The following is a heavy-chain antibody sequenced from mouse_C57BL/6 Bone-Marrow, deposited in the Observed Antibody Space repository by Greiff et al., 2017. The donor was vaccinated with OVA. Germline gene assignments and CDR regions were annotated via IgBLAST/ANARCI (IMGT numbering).Heavy chain of an antibody. CDR1: GYTFTSYG. D-gene: IGHD1-1*01. CDR3: ARESTTVVAIDY. Sequence: QVQLQQSGAELARPGASVKLSCKASGYTFTSYGISWVKQRTGQGLEWIGEIYPRSGNTYYNEKFKGKATLTADKSSSTASMELRSLTSEDSADYCRARESTTVVAIDYWGQGTTLTVSS. CDR2: IYPRSGNT. V-gene: IGHV1-81*01. J-gene: IGHJ2*01.